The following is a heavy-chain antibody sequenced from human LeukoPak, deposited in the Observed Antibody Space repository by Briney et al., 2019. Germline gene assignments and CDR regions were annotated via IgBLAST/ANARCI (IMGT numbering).Heavy chain of an antibody. D-gene: IGHD1-26*01. J-gene: IGHJ5*02. CDR3: ARDIAGATKSGWFDT. Sequence: GASVKVSCKASGYTFTTYDINWVRQATGQGLEWMGWMNPNSGNTGYTQKFQGRVTMTRNTSISTAYMELSSLRSEDTALYYCARDIAGATKSGWFDTWGQGTPVTVSS. CDR2: MNPNSGNT. CDR1: GYTFTTYD. V-gene: IGHV1-8*01.